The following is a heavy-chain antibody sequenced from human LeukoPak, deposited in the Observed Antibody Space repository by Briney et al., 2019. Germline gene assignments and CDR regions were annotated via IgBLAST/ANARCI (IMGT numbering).Heavy chain of an antibody. J-gene: IGHJ3*02. D-gene: IGHD5-12*01. Sequence: GGSLRLSCAASGFTFSSRWMHWVRQAPGKGLVWVARINSDGSTTNYADSVKGRFTISRDNAKDTLYLQMNSLRAEDTAVYYCATIGGHNTGYMRDAFDIWGQGTMVTVSS. CDR3: ATIGGHNTGYMRDAFDI. V-gene: IGHV3-74*01. CDR2: INSDGSTT. CDR1: GFTFSSRW.